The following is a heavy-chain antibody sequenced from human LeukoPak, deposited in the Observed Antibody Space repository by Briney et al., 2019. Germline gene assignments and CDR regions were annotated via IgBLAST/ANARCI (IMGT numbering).Heavy chain of an antibody. D-gene: IGHD6-13*01. CDR2: IIPIFGTA. V-gene: IGHV1-69*13. CDR1: GGTFSSYA. Sequence: GASVKVSCKASGGTFSSYAISWVRQAPGQGLEWMGGIIPIFGTANYAQKFQGRVTITADESTSTAYMELSSLRSEDTAVYYCASGDLAAAGRSFDYWGQGTLVTVSS. J-gene: IGHJ4*02. CDR3: ASGDLAAAGRSFDY.